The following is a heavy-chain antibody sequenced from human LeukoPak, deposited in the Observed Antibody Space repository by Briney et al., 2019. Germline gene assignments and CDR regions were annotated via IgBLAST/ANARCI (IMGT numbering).Heavy chain of an antibody. CDR1: GGSISSYY. D-gene: IGHD2-15*01. CDR3: ARGDCSGGSCYSVWFDP. J-gene: IGHJ5*02. Sequence: PSETLSLTCTVSGGSISSYYWSWIRQPAGKGLEWIGRIYTSGSTNYNPSLKSRVTMSVDTSKNQFSLKLSSVTAADTAVYYCARGDCSGGSCYSVWFDPWGQGTLVTVSS. V-gene: IGHV4-4*07. CDR2: IYTSGST.